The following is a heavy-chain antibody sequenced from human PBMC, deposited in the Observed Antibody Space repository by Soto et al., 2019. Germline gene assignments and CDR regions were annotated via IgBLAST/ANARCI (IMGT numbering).Heavy chain of an antibody. D-gene: IGHD6-25*01. Sequence: EVQLVESGGGLIQPGGSLRLSCAVSGFTVSNNYMSWVRQAPGKGLEGVSVIYSGGYTAYGDSVKGRFTISRDNSKNNQSLQMNGLSADHPGVYYWASQRGGGGYWGQGTLVTVSS. CDR1: GFTVSNNY. J-gene: IGHJ4*02. CDR3: ASQRGGGGY. CDR2: IYSGGYT. V-gene: IGHV3-53*01.